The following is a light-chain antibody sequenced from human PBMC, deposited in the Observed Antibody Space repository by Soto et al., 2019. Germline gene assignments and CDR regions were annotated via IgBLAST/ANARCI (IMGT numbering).Light chain of an antibody. CDR3: QQYGSSPIT. V-gene: IGKV3-20*01. CDR1: RSVSSTS. J-gene: IGKJ5*01. CDR2: GAS. Sequence: EIVLTQSPGTLSLSPGERATLSCRASRSVSSTSLGWYQQKPGQAPRLLMYGASNRATGIPDRFSGSGSGTDFTLTISRLEPEDFAVYYCQQYGSSPITFGQGTRLEIK.